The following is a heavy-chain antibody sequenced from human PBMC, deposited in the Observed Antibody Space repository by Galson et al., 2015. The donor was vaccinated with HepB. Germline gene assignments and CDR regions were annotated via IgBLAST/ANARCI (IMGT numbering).Heavy chain of an antibody. Sequence: SLRLSCAASGFTVSSNHMSWVRQAPGKGLEWVSVMYSGGGTYYADSVQGRFTISRDNSKNTLLLQMNSLRAEDTAVYYCARDQGGSTGLDYWGQGTLVTVSS. CDR1: GFTVSSNH. V-gene: IGHV3-66*01. J-gene: IGHJ4*02. D-gene: IGHD1-26*01. CDR3: ARDQGGSTGLDY. CDR2: MYSGGGT.